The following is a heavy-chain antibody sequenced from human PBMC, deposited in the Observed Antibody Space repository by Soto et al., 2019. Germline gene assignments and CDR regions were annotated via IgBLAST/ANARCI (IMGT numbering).Heavy chain of an antibody. Sequence: PGGSLRLSCAASGFTFSSYSMNWVRQAPGKGLEWVSSISSSSSYIYYADSVKGRFTISRDNAKNSLYLQMNSLRAEDTAVYYCARDPYPFYDYGDYNYFDYWGQGTLVTVSS. V-gene: IGHV3-21*01. J-gene: IGHJ4*02. CDR3: ARDPYPFYDYGDYNYFDY. D-gene: IGHD4-17*01. CDR1: GFTFSSYS. CDR2: ISSSSSYI.